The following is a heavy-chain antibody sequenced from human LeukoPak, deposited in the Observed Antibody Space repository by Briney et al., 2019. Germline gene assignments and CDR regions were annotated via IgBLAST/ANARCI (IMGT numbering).Heavy chain of an antibody. D-gene: IGHD3-3*01. CDR2: INTDGSST. Sequence: GGSLRLSCAASGFTFSSYWMRWVRQAPGKGLVWVSRINTDGSSTSYADSVKGRFTISRDNAKNTLYLQMNSLRAEDTAVYYCARDGTYYDFWSGLDYWGQGTLVTVSS. CDR1: GFTFSSYW. CDR3: ARDGTYYDFWSGLDY. V-gene: IGHV3-74*01. J-gene: IGHJ4*02.